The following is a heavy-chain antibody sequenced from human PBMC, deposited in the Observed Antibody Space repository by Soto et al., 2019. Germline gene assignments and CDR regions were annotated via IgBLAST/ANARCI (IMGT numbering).Heavy chain of an antibody. V-gene: IGHV3-11*01. CDR3: ARESRKSPTHGMDV. Sequence: QVHVVQSGGGLVKPGGSLRLSCAASGFDFSDFYMSWIRQAPGKVLEWVAYISGSGTIIFYSDSVKGRFSISRGDPNNSVLLQMDSLRVDDTAVYYWARESRKSPTHGMDVWGQGTTVTVSS. CDR2: ISGSGTII. J-gene: IGHJ6*02. CDR1: GFDFSDFY.